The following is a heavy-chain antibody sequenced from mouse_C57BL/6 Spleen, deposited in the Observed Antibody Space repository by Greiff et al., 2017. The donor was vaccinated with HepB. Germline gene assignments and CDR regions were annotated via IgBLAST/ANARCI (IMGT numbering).Heavy chain of an antibody. CDR3: ARDQEVRRGGNAMDY. J-gene: IGHJ4*01. CDR2: ISDGGSYT. CDR1: GFTFSSYA. D-gene: IGHD2-14*01. Sequence: EVMLVESGGGLVKPGGSLKLSCAASGFTFSSYAMSWVRQTPEKRLEWVATISDGGSYTYYPDNVKGRFTISRDKAKNNLYLQMSHLKSEDTAMYYCARDQEVRRGGNAMDYWGQGTSVTVSS. V-gene: IGHV5-4*01.